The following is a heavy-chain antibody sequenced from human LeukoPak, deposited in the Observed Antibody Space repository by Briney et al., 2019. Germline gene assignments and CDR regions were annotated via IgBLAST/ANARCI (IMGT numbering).Heavy chain of an antibody. V-gene: IGHV3-11*01. D-gene: IGHD1-26*01. CDR1: GFTFSDYY. J-gene: IGHJ6*02. CDR3: ARDFASGSYGVMYYYYGMDV. CDR2: ISSSGSTI. Sequence: PGGSLRLSCAASGFTFSDYYMSWIRQAPGKGLEWVSYISSSGSTIYYADSVKGRFTISRDNAKNSLYLQMNSLRAEDTAVYYCARDFASGSYGVMYYYYGMDVWGQGTTVTVSS.